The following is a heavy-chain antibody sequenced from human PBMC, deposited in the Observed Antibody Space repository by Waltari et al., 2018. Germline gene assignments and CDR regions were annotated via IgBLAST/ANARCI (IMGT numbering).Heavy chain of an antibody. CDR1: GFTFEDYA. D-gene: IGHD3-22*01. CDR2: SIWNSGSI. V-gene: IGHV3-9*01. CDR3: AKGYYDSSGYYYFDY. Sequence: EVQLVESGGGLVQPGRSMRLSCAASGFTFEDYAMHGVRQAPGKGLEWVAGSIWNSGSIGYADSVKGRFTISRDNAKNSLYLQMNSLRAEDTALYYCAKGYYDSSGYYYFDYWGQGTLVTVSS. J-gene: IGHJ4*02.